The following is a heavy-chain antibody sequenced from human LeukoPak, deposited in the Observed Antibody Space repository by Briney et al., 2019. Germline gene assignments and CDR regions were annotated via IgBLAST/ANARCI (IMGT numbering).Heavy chain of an antibody. CDR1: GGSISSSNYY. CDR2: IYYSGST. J-gene: IGHJ6*03. D-gene: IGHD6-6*01. Sequence: SETPSLTCTVSGGSISSSNYYWGWIRQPPGKGLECIGSIYYSGSTYYNPSLKSRVTTSVDTSKNQFSLKLSSVTAADTAVYYCARGPGPRSYSSSPRRGLNNYYYYYYMDVWGKGTTVTVSS. CDR3: ARGPGPRSYSSSPRRGLNNYYYYYYMDV. V-gene: IGHV4-39*07.